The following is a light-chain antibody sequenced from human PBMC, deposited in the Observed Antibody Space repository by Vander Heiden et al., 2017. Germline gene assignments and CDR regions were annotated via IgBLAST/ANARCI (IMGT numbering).Light chain of an antibody. CDR1: QSISSY. J-gene: IGKJ2*01. CDR3: QQSYSTLSYT. Sequence: DIQMTQSPSSLSASVGDRVTITCRASQSISSYLNWNQQKPGKAPKLLIYAASSLQSGVPSRFSGSGSGTDFTLTISSLQPEDFATYYCQQSYSTLSYTFGQGTKLEIK. CDR2: AAS. V-gene: IGKV1-39*01.